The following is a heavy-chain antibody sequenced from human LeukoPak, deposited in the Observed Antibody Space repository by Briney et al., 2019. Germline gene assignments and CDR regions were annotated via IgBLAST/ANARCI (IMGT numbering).Heavy chain of an antibody. CDR1: GFTFSSFG. J-gene: IGHJ4*02. CDR3: ARDMFALYCSSTSCHAAFDY. CDR2: VWYDGSNK. Sequence: GGSLRLSCAASGFTFSSFGMHWVRQAPGKGLEWVAGVWYDGSNKYYADSVKGRFTISRDNSKNTLYLQMNSLRAEDTAVYYCARDMFALYCSSTSCHAAFDYWGQGTLVTVSS. V-gene: IGHV3-33*01. D-gene: IGHD2-2*01.